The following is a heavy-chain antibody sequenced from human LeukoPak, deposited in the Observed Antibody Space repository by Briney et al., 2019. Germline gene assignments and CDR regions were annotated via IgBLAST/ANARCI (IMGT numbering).Heavy chain of an antibody. V-gene: IGHV4-59*12. Sequence: SETLSLTCTVSGGSISSYYWSWIRQPPGKGLEWIGYFYYSGSTNYNPSLKSRVTISVDTSKNQFSPKLSSVTAADTAVYYCARGRYAGYFDYWGQGTLVTVSS. J-gene: IGHJ4*02. CDR2: FYYSGST. CDR3: ARGRYAGYFDY. D-gene: IGHD5-12*01. CDR1: GGSISSYY.